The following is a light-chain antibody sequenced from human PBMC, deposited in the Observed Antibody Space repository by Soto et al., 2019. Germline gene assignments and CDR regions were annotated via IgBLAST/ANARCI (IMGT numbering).Light chain of an antibody. J-gene: IGKJ1*01. CDR2: LGS. CDR3: MQALQTPWA. CDR1: PSLLHSNGHHY. Sequence: DIVMIQSPLSLPVTPGEPASISCRSSPSLLHSNGHHYLDWYLQKPGQSPQLLIYLGSNRASGVPDRFSGSGSGTDFTLKISRVEAEDVGVYYCMQALQTPWAFGQGTKVEIK. V-gene: IGKV2-28*01.